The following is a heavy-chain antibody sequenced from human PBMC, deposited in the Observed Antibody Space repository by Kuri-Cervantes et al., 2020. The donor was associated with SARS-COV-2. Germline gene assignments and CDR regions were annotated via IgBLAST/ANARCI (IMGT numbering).Heavy chain of an antibody. CDR1: GFTFSSYG. CDR3: AKPTLATRPRWFHA. D-gene: IGHD4-23*01. Sequence: ETLSLTCAASGFTFSSYGMHWVRQAPGKGLEWVSGVSDDGATTYYADSVKGRFTISRDNSKNTLYLQINSLRAEDTAVYHCAKPTLATRPRWFHAWGQGTLVTVSS. V-gene: IGHV3-23*01. CDR2: VSDDGATT. J-gene: IGHJ5*02.